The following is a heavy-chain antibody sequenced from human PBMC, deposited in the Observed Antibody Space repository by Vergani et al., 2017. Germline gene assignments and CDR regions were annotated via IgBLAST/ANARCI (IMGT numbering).Heavy chain of an antibody. V-gene: IGHV4-61*02. J-gene: IGHJ4*02. Sequence: QVQLQESGPGLVKPSQTLSLTCTVSGGSISSGSYYWSWIRQPAGKGLEWIGRIYTSGSTNYNPSLKSRVTISVDTSKNQFSLKLSSVTAADTAVYYCAAIAAAFDYWGQGTLVTVSS. CDR3: AAIAAAFDY. D-gene: IGHD6-13*01. CDR2: IYTSGST. CDR1: GGSISSGSYY.